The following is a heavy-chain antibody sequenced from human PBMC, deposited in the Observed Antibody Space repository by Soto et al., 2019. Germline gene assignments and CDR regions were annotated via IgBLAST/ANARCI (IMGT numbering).Heavy chain of an antibody. D-gene: IGHD2-15*01. CDR2: IIPIFGTA. J-gene: IGHJ6*02. V-gene: IGHV1-69*13. Sequence: GASVKVSCKASGGTFSSYAISWVRQAPGQGLEWMGGIIPIFGTANYAQKFQGRVTITADESTSTAYMELRSLRSEDKAVYYCARGVVSGPMDVWGQGTTVTVSS. CDR1: GGTFSSYA. CDR3: ARGVVSGPMDV.